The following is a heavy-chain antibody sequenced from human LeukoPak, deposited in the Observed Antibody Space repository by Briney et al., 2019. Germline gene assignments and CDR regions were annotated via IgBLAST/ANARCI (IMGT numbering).Heavy chain of an antibody. V-gene: IGHV3-66*01. CDR3: ARDYYGSGSEYYGMDV. Sequence: GGSLRLSCAASGFTVSSNYMSWVRQAPGKGLEWVSVIYSGGSTYYADSVKGRFTISRDNSKNTLYLQMNSLRAEDTAVYYCARDYYGSGSEYYGMDVWGQGTTVTVSS. CDR2: IYSGGST. J-gene: IGHJ6*02. CDR1: GFTVSSNY. D-gene: IGHD3-10*01.